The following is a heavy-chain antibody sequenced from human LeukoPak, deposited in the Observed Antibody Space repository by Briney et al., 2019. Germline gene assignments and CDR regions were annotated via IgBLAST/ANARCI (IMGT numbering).Heavy chain of an antibody. Sequence: PGRSLRLSCAAPKFTFSTFAMHWVRQAPGKGLEWVALTSNDGSSKYYTDSVKGRFTISRDNSKNTLYLQMNSLRAEDTAVYYCAREGGDLRWKNRFDFWGQGALVTVSS. V-gene: IGHV3-30-3*01. CDR3: AREGGDLRWKNRFDF. D-gene: IGHD4-23*01. CDR2: TSNDGSSK. J-gene: IGHJ4*02. CDR1: KFTFSTFA.